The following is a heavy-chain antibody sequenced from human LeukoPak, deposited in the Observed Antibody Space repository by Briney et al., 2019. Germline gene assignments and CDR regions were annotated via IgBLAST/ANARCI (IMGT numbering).Heavy chain of an antibody. Sequence: SETLSLTCTVSGYSISSGYYWGWIRQPPGKGLEWIGSIYHSGSTYYNPSLKSRVTISVDTSKIQFSLKLSSVTAADTAVYYCARGIPTYYYDSSGYYYFDYWGQGTLVTVSS. V-gene: IGHV4-38-2*02. D-gene: IGHD3-22*01. J-gene: IGHJ4*02. CDR3: ARGIPTYYYDSSGYYYFDY. CDR2: IYHSGST. CDR1: GYSISSGYY.